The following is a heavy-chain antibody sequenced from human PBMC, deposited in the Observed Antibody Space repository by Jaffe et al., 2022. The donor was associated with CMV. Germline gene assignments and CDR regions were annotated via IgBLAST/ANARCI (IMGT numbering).Heavy chain of an antibody. Sequence: EVQLVESGGGLVQPGGSLRLSCAASGFTFSSYWMSWVRQAPGKGLEWVANIKQDGSEKYYVDSVKGRFTISRDNAKNSLYLQMNSLRAEDTAVYYCARDRGYSSRIYGMDVWGQGTTVTVSS. CDR1: GFTFSSYW. CDR2: IKQDGSEK. J-gene: IGHJ6*02. CDR3: ARDRGYSSRIYGMDV. V-gene: IGHV3-7*01. D-gene: IGHD6-13*01.